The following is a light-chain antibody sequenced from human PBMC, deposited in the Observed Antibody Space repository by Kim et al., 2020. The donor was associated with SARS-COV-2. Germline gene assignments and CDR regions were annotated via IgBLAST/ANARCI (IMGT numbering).Light chain of an antibody. V-gene: IGKV1-39*01. CDR1: QSISSH. J-gene: IGKJ3*01. Sequence: DIQMTQSPSSLSASVGDRVTITCRTTQSISSHLNWYQQKPGRAPKLLISAASTLQGGVPSRFSGSGSETDFTLTISSLQPEDFATYFCQQKYNTPFTFGPGTKVEIK. CDR2: AAS. CDR3: QQKYNTPFT.